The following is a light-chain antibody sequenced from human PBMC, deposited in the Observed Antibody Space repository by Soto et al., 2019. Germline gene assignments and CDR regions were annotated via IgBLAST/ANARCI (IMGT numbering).Light chain of an antibody. CDR1: SSNIGAGYD. V-gene: IGLV1-40*01. CDR2: NNN. Sequence: QSVLTQPTSVSGAPGQWVTISCTGSSSNIGAGYDVHWYQQPPGTVPKLLIYNNNNRPSGVPDRFSGSKSGTSASLAITGLQAEDEADYYFQSYDSSLSVSVFGRGAKLTVL. CDR3: QSYDSSLSVSV. J-gene: IGLJ2*01.